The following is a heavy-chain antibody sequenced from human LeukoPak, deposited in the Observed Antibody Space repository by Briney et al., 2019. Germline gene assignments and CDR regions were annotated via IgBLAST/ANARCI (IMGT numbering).Heavy chain of an antibody. CDR1: DGSITMYY. Sequence: SETLSLTCSVSDGSITMYYWTWIRQPPGKGLEWIGYVDHTGSTNFNPSLNGRVSISRDTSKNLFSLRLRSVTAADTAVYFCARGRVSSSTWYSTYYYYFYMDVWGKGTTVTVSS. J-gene: IGHJ6*03. D-gene: IGHD4-11*01. V-gene: IGHV4-59*01. CDR3: ARGRVSSSTWYSTYYYYFYMDV. CDR2: VDHTGST.